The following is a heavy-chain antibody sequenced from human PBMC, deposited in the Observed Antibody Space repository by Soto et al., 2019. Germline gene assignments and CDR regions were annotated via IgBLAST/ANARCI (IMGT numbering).Heavy chain of an antibody. CDR1: GFTFSKYS. Sequence: EVQLVESGGGLVKPGGSLRLSCVASGFTFSKYSMNWVRQAPDKGLEWVSAISSGSSYIYYADSVKGRVTISRDNGENSLYLQMNSRRTEDTAIYYCARQPCSSTSCYPNYFDPWGQGTLVTVSS. J-gene: IGHJ5*02. CDR2: ISSGSSYI. D-gene: IGHD2-2*01. CDR3: ARQPCSSTSCYPNYFDP. V-gene: IGHV3-21*01.